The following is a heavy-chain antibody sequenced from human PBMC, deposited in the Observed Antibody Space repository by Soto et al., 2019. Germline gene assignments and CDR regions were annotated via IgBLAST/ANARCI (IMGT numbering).Heavy chain of an antibody. Sequence: EVYLVESGGGLVQPGGSLRLTCAASKFAFSSYSMNWVRQAPGKGLEWISHISDTSRAIYYADSVKGRFTISRDNAKNLLFLQMISLRAEDTAVYYCARDLRYDFWTGFAPTGYWGQGTLVTVSS. CDR3: ARDLRYDFWTGFAPTGY. CDR2: ISDTSRAI. J-gene: IGHJ4*02. D-gene: IGHD3-3*01. CDR1: KFAFSSYS. V-gene: IGHV3-48*04.